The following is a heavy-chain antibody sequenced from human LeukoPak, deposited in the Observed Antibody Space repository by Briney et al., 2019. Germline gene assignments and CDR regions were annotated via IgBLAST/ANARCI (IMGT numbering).Heavy chain of an antibody. Sequence: SVKVSCKASGGTFSSDAISWVRQAPGQGLEWMGRIIPIFGTANYAQKFQGRVTITTDESTSTASMELSSLRSEDTAVYYCAREVAAAGTSRGSFDYWGQGTLVTVSS. V-gene: IGHV1-69*05. CDR1: GGTFSSDA. J-gene: IGHJ4*02. CDR2: IIPIFGTA. CDR3: AREVAAAGTSRGSFDY. D-gene: IGHD6-13*01.